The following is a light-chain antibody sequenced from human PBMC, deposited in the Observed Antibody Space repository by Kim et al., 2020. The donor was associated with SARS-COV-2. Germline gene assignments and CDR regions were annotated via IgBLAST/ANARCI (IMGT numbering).Light chain of an antibody. CDR3: QTWGTGLGV. CDR1: SGHSSYA. Sequence: SVKLTCTLSSGHSSYAIAWHKQQPEKGPRYLMKLNSDGSHSKGDGIPDRFSGSSSGAERYLTISSLQSEDEADYYCQTWGTGLGVFGTGTKVTVL. V-gene: IGLV4-69*01. CDR2: LNSDGSH. J-gene: IGLJ1*01.